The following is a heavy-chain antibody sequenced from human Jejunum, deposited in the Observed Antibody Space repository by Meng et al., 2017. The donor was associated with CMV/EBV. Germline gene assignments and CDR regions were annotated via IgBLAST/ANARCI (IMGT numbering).Heavy chain of an antibody. CDR3: SHMFDS. D-gene: IGHD2-21*01. J-gene: IGHJ4*02. CDR2: IYSAGKT. V-gene: IGHV3-66*02. Sequence: SLRLSCVVSGITVSNNYMNWVRQAPGKGLEWVSVIYSAGKTDYADSVKGRFTISRDNSKNTLYLQMDSLRPEDAAVYYCSHMFDSWGQGALVTVSS. CDR1: GITVSNNY.